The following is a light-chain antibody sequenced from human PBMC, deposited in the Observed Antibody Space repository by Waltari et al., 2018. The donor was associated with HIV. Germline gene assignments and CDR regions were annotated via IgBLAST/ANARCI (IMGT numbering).Light chain of an antibody. V-gene: IGLV1-44*01. J-gene: IGLJ3*02. CDR1: TANIGTNT. Sequence: QSLLTQPPSASGTPRQRVTISCSGGTANIGTNTVNWYKQLPGTAPTLLIFSDNLRHSGISARFSGSKSGTSASLAISGLRSDDEAKFICASWDASLDGWVFGGGTQLTVL. CDR2: SDN. CDR3: ASWDASLDGWV.